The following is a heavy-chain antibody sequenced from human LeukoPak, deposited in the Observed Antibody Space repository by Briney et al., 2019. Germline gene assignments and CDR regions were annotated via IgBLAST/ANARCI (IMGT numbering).Heavy chain of an antibody. CDR3: AKDQAYYGSGSYYMDV. CDR2: IRYDGSNK. Sequence: SGGSLRLSCTASGFTFSSYGMHWVRQAPGKGLEWVAFIRYDGSNKYYADSVKGRFTISRDNSKNTLYLQMNSLRAEDTAVYYCAKDQAYYGSGSYYMDVWGKGTTVTISS. D-gene: IGHD3-10*01. J-gene: IGHJ6*03. CDR1: GFTFSSYG. V-gene: IGHV3-30*02.